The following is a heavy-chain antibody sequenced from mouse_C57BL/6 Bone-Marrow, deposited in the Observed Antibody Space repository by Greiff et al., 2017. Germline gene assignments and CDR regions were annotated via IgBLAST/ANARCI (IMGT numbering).Heavy chain of an antibody. CDR1: GYTFTSYW. CDR3: ARSGGHDGDSVTIGN. J-gene: IGHJ4*01. D-gene: IGHD2-12*01. Sequence: QVQLQQPGAELVKPGASVKMSCTASGYTFTSYWLTWVKQRPGQGLEWIGDIYPGSGSTNYTEKFKSKATLTVDTSSSTAYLQLSSLPSEDPAVXTCARSGGHDGDSVTIGNWGEKASVTVSS. CDR2: IYPGSGST. V-gene: IGHV1-55*01.